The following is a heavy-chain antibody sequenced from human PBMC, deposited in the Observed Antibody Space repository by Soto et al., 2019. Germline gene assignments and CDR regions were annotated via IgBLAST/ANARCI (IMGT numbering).Heavy chain of an antibody. CDR2: INPSGGST. Sequence: ASVKVSCKASGYTFTSYYMHWVRQAPGQGLEWMGIINPSGGSTSYAQKFQGRVTMTRDTSTSTVYMELSSLRSEDTAVYYCARAPVGGDYCTNGVCPTYYFDYWGQGTLVTVSS. J-gene: IGHJ4*02. V-gene: IGHV1-46*01. D-gene: IGHD2-8*01. CDR3: ARAPVGGDYCTNGVCPTYYFDY. CDR1: GYTFTSYY.